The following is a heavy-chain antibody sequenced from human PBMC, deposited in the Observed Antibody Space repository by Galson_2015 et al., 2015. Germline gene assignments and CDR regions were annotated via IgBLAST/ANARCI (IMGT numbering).Heavy chain of an antibody. CDR3: VKDRCSGGRCGLDY. CDR2: IRGSDGST. V-gene: IGHV3-23*01. J-gene: IGHJ4*02. Sequence: SLRLSCAASGFTFSTYAMSWVRQAPGKGLEWVSDIRGSDGSTYYADSVKGRFTISRDNSKNTLYLQMNSLRAEDTAVYYCVKDRCSGGRCGLDYWGQGTLVTVSS. CDR1: GFTFSTYA. D-gene: IGHD2-15*01.